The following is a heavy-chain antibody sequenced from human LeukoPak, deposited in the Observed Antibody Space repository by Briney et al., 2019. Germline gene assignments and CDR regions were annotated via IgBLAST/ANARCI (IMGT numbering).Heavy chain of an antibody. D-gene: IGHD1-26*01. CDR3: ARVWELSFDY. CDR1: GFTFNTYA. J-gene: IGHJ4*02. Sequence: GGSLRLSCAASGFTFNTYAMSWVRQAPGKGLEWVSSMSGSGSSTYYADSVKGRFTISRDNSKNTLYLRMNSLRAEDTAVYYCARVWELSFDYWGQGTLVTVSS. V-gene: IGHV3-23*01. CDR2: MSGSGSST.